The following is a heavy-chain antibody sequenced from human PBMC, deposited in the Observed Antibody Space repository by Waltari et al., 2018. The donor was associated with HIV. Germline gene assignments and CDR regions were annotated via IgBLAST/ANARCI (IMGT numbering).Heavy chain of an antibody. CDR2: TSAYKGNT. J-gene: IGHJ4*02. V-gene: IGHV1-18*01. Sequence: QVQLVQSGADVKKPGASVKVSCKASGYTFTSFGFSWVRQAPGQGLEWMGWTSAYKGNTNYAQKLQGRVTMTTDTSTSTAYMELRSLRSDDTAVYYCARDYGKYSSSWIIDYWGQGTLVTVSS. D-gene: IGHD6-13*01. CDR1: GYTFTSFG. CDR3: ARDYGKYSSSWIIDY.